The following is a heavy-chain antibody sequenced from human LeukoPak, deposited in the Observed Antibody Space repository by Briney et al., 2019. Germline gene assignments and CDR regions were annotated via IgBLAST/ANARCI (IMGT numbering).Heavy chain of an antibody. V-gene: IGHV3-74*01. Sequence: PGGSLRLSCAASGFTFSSYWMHWVRQAPGKGLVWVSRINSNGGTTIYADSVKGRFSISRDNAKNTLYLQMNSLRAEDTAVYYCARDLGDCGGWSAFDIWGQGTMVTVSA. J-gene: IGHJ3*02. D-gene: IGHD4-23*01. CDR2: INSNGGTT. CDR3: ARDLGDCGGWSAFDI. CDR1: GFTFSSYW.